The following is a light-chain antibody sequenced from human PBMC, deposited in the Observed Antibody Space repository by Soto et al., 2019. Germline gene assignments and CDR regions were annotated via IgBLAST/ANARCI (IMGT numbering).Light chain of an antibody. J-gene: IGKJ4*01. V-gene: IGKV3-11*01. CDR3: QQRTNWPQLT. CDR2: DAS. Sequence: EIVLTQSPATLSLSPGERATLSCRASQSVSRYLAWYQQKPGQAPRLLIHDASSSATGIPAPFSGSGAGTDFTLTISSLEPEDFAVYYCQQRTNWPQLTFGGGTKVEIK. CDR1: QSVSRY.